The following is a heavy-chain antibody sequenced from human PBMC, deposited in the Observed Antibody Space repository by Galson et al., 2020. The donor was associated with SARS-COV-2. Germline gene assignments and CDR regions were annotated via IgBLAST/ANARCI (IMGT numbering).Heavy chain of an antibody. V-gene: IGHV3-33*01. CDR2: IWYDGSNK. Sequence: GGSLRLSCAASGFTFSSYGMHWVRQAPGKGLEWVAVIWYDGSNKYYADSVKGRFTISRDNSKNTLYLQMNSLRAEDTAVYYCARGGWYYDSSGYYYVPQDYYYYGMDVWGQGTTVTVSS. CDR1: GFTFSSYG. J-gene: IGHJ6*02. CDR3: ARGGWYYDSSGYYYVPQDYYYYGMDV. D-gene: IGHD3-22*01.